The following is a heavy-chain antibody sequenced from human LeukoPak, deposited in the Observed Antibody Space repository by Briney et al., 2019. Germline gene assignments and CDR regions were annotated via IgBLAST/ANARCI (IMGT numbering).Heavy chain of an antibody. CDR3: ARDIVVVPAASRKQAPYNWFDP. J-gene: IGHJ5*02. CDR1: GGSISSYY. D-gene: IGHD2-2*01. Sequence: SETLSLTCTVSGGSISSYYWSWIRQPAGKGLEWIGRIYTSGSTNYNPSLKSRVTTSVDTSKNQFSLKLSSVTAADTAVYYCARDIVVVPAASRKQAPYNWFDPWGQGTLVTVSS. CDR2: IYTSGST. V-gene: IGHV4-4*07.